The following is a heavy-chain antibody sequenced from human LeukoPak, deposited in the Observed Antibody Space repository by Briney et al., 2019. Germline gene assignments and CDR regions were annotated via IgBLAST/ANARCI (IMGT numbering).Heavy chain of an antibody. V-gene: IGHV4-38-2*02. D-gene: IGHD1-26*01. CDR3: ARAGATYAFDI. Sequence: SETLSLTCTVSGYSISSGYYWGWIRQPPGKGLEWIVNIYHSGSTYYNPSLKSRVTISVDTSKNQFSLKVNSVTAADTAVYYCARAGATYAFDIWGQGTMVTVSS. CDR1: GYSISSGYY. CDR2: IYHSGST. J-gene: IGHJ3*02.